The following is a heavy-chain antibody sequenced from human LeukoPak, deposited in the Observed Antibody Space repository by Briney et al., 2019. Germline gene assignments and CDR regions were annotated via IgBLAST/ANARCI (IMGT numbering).Heavy chain of an antibody. Sequence: PSETLSLTCTVSGGSISTYHWNWIRQPPGKGLEWIGYIYYSGSTNYNPSLKSRVTISVDTSKNQFSLKLTSVTAADTAVYYCARRRGGQFDWLLYVGEAFDIWGQGTMVTVSS. CDR1: GGSISTYH. CDR2: IYYSGST. J-gene: IGHJ3*02. CDR3: ARRRGGQFDWLLYVGEAFDI. V-gene: IGHV4-59*01. D-gene: IGHD3-9*01.